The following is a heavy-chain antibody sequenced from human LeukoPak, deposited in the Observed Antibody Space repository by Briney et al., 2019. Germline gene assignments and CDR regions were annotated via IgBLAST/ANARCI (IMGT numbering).Heavy chain of an antibody. J-gene: IGHJ2*01. D-gene: IGHD3-10*02. V-gene: IGHV1-24*01. CDR2: FDPEDGET. Sequence: VASVTVSFKVSGYTLTELSMHWVRQAPGKGQEWMGGFDPEDGETIYAQKFQGRVTMTEDTSTDTAYMELSSLRSEDTAVYYCATGYDRQWYFDLWGRGTLVTVSS. CDR3: ATGYDRQWYFDL. CDR1: GYTLTELS.